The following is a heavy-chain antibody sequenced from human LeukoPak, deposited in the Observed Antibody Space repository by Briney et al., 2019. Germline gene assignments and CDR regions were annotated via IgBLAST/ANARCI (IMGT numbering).Heavy chain of an antibody. CDR1: GGSISSYY. CDR3: ARETSQKGAHYMDV. V-gene: IGHV4-59*01. J-gene: IGHJ6*03. D-gene: IGHD3-16*01. Sequence: PSETLSLTCTVSGGSISSYYWSWLRQPPGKGLKWIGYIYYSGSTSYSPSLRSRVTISVDTSKNQFSLKLSSVTAADTAVYYCARETSQKGAHYMDVWGKGTTVTISS. CDR2: IYYSGST.